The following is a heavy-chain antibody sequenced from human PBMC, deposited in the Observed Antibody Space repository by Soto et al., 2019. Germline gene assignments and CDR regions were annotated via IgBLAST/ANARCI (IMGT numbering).Heavy chain of an antibody. V-gene: IGHV4-30-2*03. Sequence: PSETLSLTCAVSGGSISSGGYSWSWIRQPPGKGLEWIGSIYYSGSTYYNPSLKSRVTISVDTSKNQFSLKLSSVTAADTAVYYCARKHRAYSSSIDYWGQGTLVTVSS. D-gene: IGHD6-13*01. J-gene: IGHJ4*02. CDR2: IYYSGST. CDR3: ARKHRAYSSSIDY. CDR1: GGSISSGGYS.